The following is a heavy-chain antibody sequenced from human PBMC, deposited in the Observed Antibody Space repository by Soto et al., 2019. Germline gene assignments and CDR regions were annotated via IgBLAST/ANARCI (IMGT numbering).Heavy chain of an antibody. CDR3: ARAADPYYYDSSGKGGYAFDI. V-gene: IGHV1-18*04. J-gene: IGHJ3*02. CDR2: ISAYNGNT. D-gene: IGHD3-22*01. CDR1: GYTFTIYG. Sequence: SVKVSGKASGYTFTIYGISCVLRSALQWREGMGWISAYNGNTNYAQKLQGRVTMTTDTSTSTAYMELRSLRSDDTAVYYCARAADPYYYDSSGKGGYAFDIWGQGTMVTVSS.